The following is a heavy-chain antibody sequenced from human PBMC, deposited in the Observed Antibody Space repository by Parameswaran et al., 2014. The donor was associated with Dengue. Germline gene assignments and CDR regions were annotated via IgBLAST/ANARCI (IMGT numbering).Heavy chain of an antibody. CDR2: ISAYNGNT. CDR3: AREWRGSGYDPLDYYYGMDV. Sequence: WVRQAPGQGLEWMGWISAYNGNTNYAQKLQGRVTMTTDTSTSTAYMELRSLRSDDTAVYYCAREWRGSGYDPLDYYYGMDVWGQGTTVTVSS. V-gene: IGHV1-18*01. D-gene: IGHD5-12*01. J-gene: IGHJ6*02.